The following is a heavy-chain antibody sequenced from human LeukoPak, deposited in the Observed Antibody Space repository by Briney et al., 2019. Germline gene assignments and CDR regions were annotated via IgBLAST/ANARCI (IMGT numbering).Heavy chain of an antibody. J-gene: IGHJ5*02. D-gene: IGHD6-19*01. CDR3: ARDHPSPIAVAAGGWFDP. CDR1: GGSISSYY. V-gene: IGHV4-59*12. CDR2: IYYSGST. Sequence: SETLSLTCTVSGGSISSYYWSWIRQPPGKGLEWIGYIYYSGSTYYNPSLKSRVTISVDTSKNQFSLKLSSVTAADTAVYYCARDHPSPIAVAAGGWFDPWGQGTLVTVSS.